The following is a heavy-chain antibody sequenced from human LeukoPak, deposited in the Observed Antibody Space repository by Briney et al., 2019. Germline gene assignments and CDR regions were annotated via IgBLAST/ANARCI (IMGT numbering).Heavy chain of an antibody. CDR2: IDPSDSYT. J-gene: IGHJ4*02. V-gene: IGHV5-10-1*01. D-gene: IGHD6-13*01. CDR3: ASTRIAPARTFAY. CDR1: GYSFTSYW. Sequence: GKSLSISCMSSGYSFTSYWISWLRHMPGKGLEWMGRIDPSDSYTNYSPSFQGHVTISADKSISTAYLQWSSLKASDTAMSYWASTRIAPARTFAYWGQGTLVTVPS.